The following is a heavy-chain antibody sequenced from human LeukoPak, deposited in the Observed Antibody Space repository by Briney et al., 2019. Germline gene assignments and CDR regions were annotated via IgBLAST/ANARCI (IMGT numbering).Heavy chain of an antibody. Sequence: PSETLSLTCTVSGGSISSSSYYWGWIRQPPGKGLEWIGSIYYSGSTYYNPSLKSRVTISVDTSKNQFSLKLSSVTAADTAVYYCARLDSSSWPLFDYWGQGTLVTVSS. V-gene: IGHV4-39*07. D-gene: IGHD6-13*01. CDR3: ARLDSSSWPLFDY. J-gene: IGHJ4*02. CDR1: GGSISSSSYY. CDR2: IYYSGST.